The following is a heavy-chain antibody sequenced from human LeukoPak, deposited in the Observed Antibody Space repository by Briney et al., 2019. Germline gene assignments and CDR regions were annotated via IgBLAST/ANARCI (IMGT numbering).Heavy chain of an antibody. V-gene: IGHV4-59*01. CDR2: IYYSGST. D-gene: IGHD3-22*01. J-gene: IGHJ4*02. Sequence: SETLSLTCAVYGGSFGGYYWSWIRQPPGKGLEWIGYIYYSGSTNYNPSLKSRVTISVDTSKNQFSLKLSSVTAADTAVYYCARATSSGYYYLLWGQGTLVTVSS. CDR1: GGSFGGYY. CDR3: ARATSSGYYYLL.